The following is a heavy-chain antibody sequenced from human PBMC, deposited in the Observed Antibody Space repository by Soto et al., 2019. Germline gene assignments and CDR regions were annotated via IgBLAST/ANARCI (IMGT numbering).Heavy chain of an antibody. CDR2: IYYSGST. J-gene: IGHJ3*02. CDR1: GGSISSYY. D-gene: IGHD6-6*01. Sequence: SETLSLTCTVSGGSISSYYWSWIRQPPGKGLEWIGHIYYSGSTNYNPSLKSRVTISVDTSKNQFSLKLSSVTAADTAVYYCARQLVEYSSPDAFDIWGQGTMVTVS. CDR3: ARQLVEYSSPDAFDI. V-gene: IGHV4-59*08.